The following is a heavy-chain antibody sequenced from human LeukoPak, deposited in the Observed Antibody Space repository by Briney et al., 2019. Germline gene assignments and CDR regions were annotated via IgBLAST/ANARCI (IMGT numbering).Heavy chain of an antibody. CDR1: GGSISSYY. D-gene: IGHD1-26*01. CDR2: IYYSGST. J-gene: IGHJ4*02. V-gene: IGHV4-59*01. CDR3: ASTARGSYYYFDY. Sequence: SETLSLTCTVSGGSISSYYWSWIRQPPGKGLEWIGYIYYSGSTNYIPSLKSRVTMSVDTSKNQFSLKLSSVTAADTAVYYCASTARGSYYYFDYWGQGTLVTVSS.